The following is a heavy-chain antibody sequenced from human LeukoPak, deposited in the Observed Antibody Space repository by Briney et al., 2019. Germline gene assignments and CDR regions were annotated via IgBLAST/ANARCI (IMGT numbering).Heavy chain of an antibody. J-gene: IGHJ6*02. CDR3: GRGGVVASMDV. V-gene: IGHV3-74*01. CDR1: GFTFSSYW. CDR2: IRSDGST. D-gene: IGHD2-15*01. Sequence: TGGSLRLPCAASGFTFSSYWMHWVRHAPGKSLVWVSRIRSDGSTTYADSVKGRFTISKDNAKNTLYLQMNSLRAEDTAVYYCGRGGVVASMDVWGQGTTVTVSS.